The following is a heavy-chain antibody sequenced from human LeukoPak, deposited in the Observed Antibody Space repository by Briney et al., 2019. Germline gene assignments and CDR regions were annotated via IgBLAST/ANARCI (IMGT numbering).Heavy chain of an antibody. CDR3: ARVGLDYYDSSGYYYVGFFDY. D-gene: IGHD3-22*01. CDR2: ISSSGSTI. Sequence: GGSLRLSCAASGFTFSSYEMKWVRQAPGKGLEWVSYISSSGSTIYYADSVKGRFTISRDNAKNSLYLQMNSLRAEDTAVYYCARVGLDYYDSSGYYYVGFFDYWGQGALVTVSS. J-gene: IGHJ4*02. CDR1: GFTFSSYE. V-gene: IGHV3-48*03.